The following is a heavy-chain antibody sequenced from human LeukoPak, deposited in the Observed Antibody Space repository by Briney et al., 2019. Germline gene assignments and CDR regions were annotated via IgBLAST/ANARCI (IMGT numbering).Heavy chain of an antibody. D-gene: IGHD4-17*01. Sequence: GGSLRLSCAASGFTFSSSWMHWVRQAPGKRLVWVSRVNSDGSNTNYADSVKGRFTISRDNAKNTLYLQMNSLRVEDTAVYYCARGGDGLGYWGRGTLVTVSS. CDR2: VNSDGSNT. J-gene: IGHJ4*02. CDR3: ARGGDGLGY. CDR1: GFTFSSSW. V-gene: IGHV3-74*01.